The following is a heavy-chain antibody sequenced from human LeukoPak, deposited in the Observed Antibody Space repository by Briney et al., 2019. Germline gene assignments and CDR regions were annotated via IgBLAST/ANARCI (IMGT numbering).Heavy chain of an antibody. J-gene: IGHJ5*02. CDR3: ASLDIVVVPAAIGWFDP. CDR2: IYHSGST. D-gene: IGHD2-2*01. CDR1: GYSISSGYY. V-gene: IGHV4-38-2*01. Sequence: TPSETLSLTSAVSGYSISSGYYWGWIRQPPGKGLEWIGSIYHSGSTYYNPSLKSRVTISVDTSKNQFSLKLSSVTAADTAVYYCASLDIVVVPAAIGWFDPWGQGTLVTVSS.